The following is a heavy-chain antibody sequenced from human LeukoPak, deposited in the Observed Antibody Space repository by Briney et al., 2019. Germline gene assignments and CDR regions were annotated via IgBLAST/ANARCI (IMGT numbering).Heavy chain of an antibody. CDR1: GFTFCICW. D-gene: IGHD3-10*01. Sequence: PQGSLRLSCAAPGFTFCICWMSWARQAPGKGLEWVANIKQEGCEKYYVDCVKGRFIISRYNAKNSLYLQMISLRAEDTAVYYCARDQKGYDYYGSVFYYYYYMDVWGKGTTVTVSS. J-gene: IGHJ6*03. V-gene: IGHV3-7*01. CDR2: IKQEGCEK. CDR3: ARDQKGYDYYGSVFYYYYYMDV.